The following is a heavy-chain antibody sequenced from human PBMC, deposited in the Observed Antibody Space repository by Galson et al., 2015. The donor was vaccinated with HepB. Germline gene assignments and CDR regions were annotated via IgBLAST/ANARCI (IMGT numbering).Heavy chain of an antibody. J-gene: IGHJ4*02. D-gene: IGHD1-26*01. V-gene: IGHV3-30-3*01. Sequence: SLRLSCAASGFTFSSYAMHWVRQAPGKGLEWVAVISYDGSNKYYADSVKGRFTISRDNSKNTLYLQMNSLRAEDTAVYYCARGGELLPHYLDYWGQGTLVTVSS. CDR2: ISYDGSNK. CDR1: GFTFSSYA. CDR3: ARGGELLPHYLDY.